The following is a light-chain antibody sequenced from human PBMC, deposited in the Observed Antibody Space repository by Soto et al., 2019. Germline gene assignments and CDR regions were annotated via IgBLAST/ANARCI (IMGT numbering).Light chain of an antibody. CDR2: EVS. Sequence: QSALTQPPSASGSPGQSVTISCTGTSSDVGGYNYVSWYQQHPGKAPKLMIYEVSKRPSGDPDRFSGSKSGNTASLTVSGLQAEYEADYYCNSYAGSNNWVFGGGTKLTVL. J-gene: IGLJ3*02. V-gene: IGLV2-8*01. CDR3: NSYAGSNNWV. CDR1: SSDVGGYNY.